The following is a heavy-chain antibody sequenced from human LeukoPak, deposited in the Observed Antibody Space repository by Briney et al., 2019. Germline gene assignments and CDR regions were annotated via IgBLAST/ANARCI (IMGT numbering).Heavy chain of an antibody. CDR3: ARLSGWYLAGGAFDI. V-gene: IGHV3-21*01. CDR1: GFTFSSYS. Sequence: KAGGSLRLSCAASGFTFSSYSMDWVRQAPGKGLEWVSSISSSSSYIYYADSVKGRFTISRDNAKNSLYLQMNSLRAEDTAVYYCARLSGWYLAGGAFDIWGQGTMVTVSS. J-gene: IGHJ3*02. CDR2: ISSSSSYI. D-gene: IGHD6-19*01.